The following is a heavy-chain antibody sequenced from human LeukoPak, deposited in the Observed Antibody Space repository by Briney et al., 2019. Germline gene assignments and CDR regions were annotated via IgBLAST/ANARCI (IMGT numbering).Heavy chain of an antibody. CDR1: GFTFSSYG. CDR3: AREGGYYDSSGYYPIDY. J-gene: IGHJ4*02. D-gene: IGHD3-22*01. CDR2: IWYDGSNK. V-gene: IGHV3-33*01. Sequence: GRSLRLSCAASGFTFSSYGMHWVRQAPGKGLEWVAVIWYDGSNKYYADSVKGRFTISRDNSKNTLYLQMNGLRAEDTAVYYCAREGGYYDSSGYYPIDYWGQGTLVTVSS.